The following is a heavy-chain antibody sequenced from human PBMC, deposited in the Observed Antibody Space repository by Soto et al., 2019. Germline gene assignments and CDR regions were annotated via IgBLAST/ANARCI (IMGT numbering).Heavy chain of an antibody. CDR3: ARVDYVDYGWYFDL. CDR2: IYSGGST. V-gene: IGHV3-53*01. CDR1: GFTVTNKY. D-gene: IGHD4-17*01. J-gene: IGHJ2*01. Sequence: EVQLVESGGGLIQPGGSLRLSCAASGFTVTNKYMTWVRQAPGKGLEGVSVIYSGGSTSYADSVKGRFTISRDNSKNILYLQINSLRAEDTAVYYCARVDYVDYGWYFDLWGRCTLVTVSS.